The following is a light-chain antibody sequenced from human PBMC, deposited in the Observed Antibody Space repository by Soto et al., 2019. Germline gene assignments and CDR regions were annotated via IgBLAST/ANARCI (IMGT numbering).Light chain of an antibody. CDR3: QHYGNSLIT. V-gene: IGKV3-20*01. CDR1: QSVSSNY. J-gene: IGKJ5*01. Sequence: ESVLTQSPGTLSLSPGERATLSCRASQSVSSNYLAWYQQKPGQAPRLLIYGASSRATGIPDRFSGSGSGTDFTLTISRLEPEDFAVYYCQHYGNSLITFGQGTRLEIK. CDR2: GAS.